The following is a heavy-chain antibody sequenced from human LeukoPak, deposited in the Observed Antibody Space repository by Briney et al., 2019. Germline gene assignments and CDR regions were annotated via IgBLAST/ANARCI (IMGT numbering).Heavy chain of an antibody. J-gene: IGHJ4*02. CDR3: ARSVEEGYCSETSCYAGY. CDR2: IKQDQSEK. CDR1: RFTFTNYW. V-gene: IGHV3-7*03. D-gene: IGHD2-2*01. Sequence: GGSLRLSCVASRFTFTNYWMTWVRQAPGKGLEWVANIKQDQSEKWYVASVKGRFTVSRDNAKNSMYLQMNSLRAEDTAIYYCARSVEEGYCSETSCYAGYWGRGTLVTVSS.